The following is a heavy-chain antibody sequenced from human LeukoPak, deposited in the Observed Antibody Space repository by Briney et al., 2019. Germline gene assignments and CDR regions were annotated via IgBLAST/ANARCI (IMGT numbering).Heavy chain of an antibody. Sequence: SETLSLTCSVSGGSISSYYWSWIRQPAGKGLEWIGRMYISGSTNYNPSFKSRVTMSVETSKNQFSLKLSSVTAADTAVYYCARDDNGGKSEYWGQGTLVTVSS. V-gene: IGHV4-4*07. J-gene: IGHJ4*02. D-gene: IGHD4-23*01. CDR2: MYISGST. CDR1: GGSISSYY. CDR3: ARDDNGGKSEY.